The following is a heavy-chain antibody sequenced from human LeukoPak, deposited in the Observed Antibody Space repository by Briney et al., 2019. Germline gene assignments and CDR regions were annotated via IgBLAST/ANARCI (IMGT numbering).Heavy chain of an antibody. CDR3: ARDAQYYDFWSGYYTNWFDP. Sequence: SVKVSCEASGGTFSSYAISWVRQAPGQGLEWMGGIIPIFGTANYAQKFQGRVTITTDESTSTAYMELSSLRSEDTAVYYCARDAQYYDFWSGYYTNWFDPWGQGTLVTVSS. J-gene: IGHJ5*02. CDR2: IIPIFGTA. V-gene: IGHV1-69*05. D-gene: IGHD3-3*01. CDR1: GGTFSSYA.